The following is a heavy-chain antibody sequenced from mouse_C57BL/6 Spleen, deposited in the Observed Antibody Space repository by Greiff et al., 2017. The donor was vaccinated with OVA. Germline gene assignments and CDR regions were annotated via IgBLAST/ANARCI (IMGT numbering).Heavy chain of an antibody. Sequence: QVQLQQPGAELVRPGSSVKLSCKASGYTFTSYWMHWVKQRPIQGLEWIGNIDPSDSETHYNQKFKDKATLTVDKSSSTAYMQLSSLTSEDSAVYYCARPCPGSSPLYFDVWGTGTTVTVSS. J-gene: IGHJ1*03. CDR1: GYTFTSYW. CDR3: ARPCPGSSPLYFDV. CDR2: IDPSDSET. V-gene: IGHV1-52*01. D-gene: IGHD1-1*01.